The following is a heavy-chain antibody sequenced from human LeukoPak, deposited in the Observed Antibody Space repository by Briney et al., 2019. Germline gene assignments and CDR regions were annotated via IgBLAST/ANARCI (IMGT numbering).Heavy chain of an antibody. D-gene: IGHD3-10*01. J-gene: IGHJ4*02. V-gene: IGHV3-48*03. Sequence: PGGSLRLSCAASGFTFSSYEMNWVRQAPGKGLEWVSYISSSGSTIYYADSVKGRFTISRDNSKNTLYLQMNSLRAEDTAVYYCAKDEGALLWFGELSGPFDYWGQGTLVTVSS. CDR2: ISSSGSTI. CDR1: GFTFSSYE. CDR3: AKDEGALLWFGELSGPFDY.